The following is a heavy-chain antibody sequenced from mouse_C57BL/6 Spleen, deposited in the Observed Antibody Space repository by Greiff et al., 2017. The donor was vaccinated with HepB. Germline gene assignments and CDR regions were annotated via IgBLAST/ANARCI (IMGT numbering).Heavy chain of an antibody. J-gene: IGHJ4*01. CDR1: GYTFTDYY. CDR2: INPNNGGT. D-gene: IGHD2-5*01. CDR3: ARIHYSNYDAMDY. V-gene: IGHV1-26*01. Sequence: VQLQQSGPELVKPGASVKISCKASGYTFTDYYMNWVKQSHGKSLEWIGDINPNNGGTSYNQKFKGKATLTVDKSSSTAYMELRSLTSEDSAVYYCARIHYSNYDAMDYWGQGTSVTVSS.